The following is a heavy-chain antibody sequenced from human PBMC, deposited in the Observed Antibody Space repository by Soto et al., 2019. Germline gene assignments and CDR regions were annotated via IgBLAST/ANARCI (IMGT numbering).Heavy chain of an antibody. CDR2: IYYRGST. V-gene: IGHV4-39*01. CDR3: ATSNWFDP. J-gene: IGHJ5*02. CDR1: GGSISSRGYY. Sequence: QLQLQESGPGLVKSSETLSLTCTVSGGSISSRGYYWGWIRQPPGLGLEWIGTIYYRGSTYYNPSLKSRVTISVDTSKNQFSLKLSSVTAADTAVYYCATSNWFDPWGQGTLVTVSS.